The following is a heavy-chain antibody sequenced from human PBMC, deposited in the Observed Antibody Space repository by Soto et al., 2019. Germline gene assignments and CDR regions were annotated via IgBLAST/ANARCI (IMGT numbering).Heavy chain of an antibody. J-gene: IGHJ4*02. CDR3: AKVPTYYDILTYFDY. D-gene: IGHD3-9*01. CDR2: ISGSGGST. Sequence: TGGSLRLSCAASGFTFSSYAMSWVRQAPGKGLEWVSAISGSGGSTYYADSVKGRFTISRDNSKNTLYLQMNSLRAEDTAVYYCAKVPTYYDILTYFDYWGQGTLVTVSS. V-gene: IGHV3-23*01. CDR1: GFTFSSYA.